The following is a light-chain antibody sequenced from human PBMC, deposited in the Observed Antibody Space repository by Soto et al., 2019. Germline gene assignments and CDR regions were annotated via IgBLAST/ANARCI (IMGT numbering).Light chain of an antibody. J-gene: IGKJ4*01. V-gene: IGKV3-15*01. Sequence: EKVMTQSPATLSVSPGERATLSCRASQNVKSRLAWYQQRPGQAPSLLIYDAFTRATGIPARFSGSQSGTEFTLTISSLQSEDFAVYYCQQYDEWPLTFGGGTKVEIK. CDR2: DAF. CDR3: QQYDEWPLT. CDR1: QNVKSR.